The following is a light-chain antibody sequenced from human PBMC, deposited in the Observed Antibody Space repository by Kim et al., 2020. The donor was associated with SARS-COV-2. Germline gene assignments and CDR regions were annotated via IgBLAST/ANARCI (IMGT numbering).Light chain of an antibody. CDR3: QQYDSLPLT. J-gene: IGKJ4*01. CDR2: DTS. V-gene: IGKV1-33*01. CDR1: QGISTD. Sequence: DIQMTQSPSSLYASVGDRVTITCQASQGISTDLNWYQQKAGNAPKILIYDTSRLETGVPSRFSGTRSGTKFTFNISSLQPEDIATYFCQQYDSLPLTFGGGTKVDIK.